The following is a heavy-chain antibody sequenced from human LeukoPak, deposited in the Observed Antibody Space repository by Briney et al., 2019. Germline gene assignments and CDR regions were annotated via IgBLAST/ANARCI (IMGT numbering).Heavy chain of an antibody. V-gene: IGHV4-39*02. Sequence: PSETLSLTCTVSGGSISNTPYYWGWIRQPPGTGLEWVGNIHYTGSTYHNPSLKSRVTISVDASKNQFSLILSSVTAADTALYYCARDLYGDGSYFDPWGQGTLVTVSS. CDR1: GGSISNTPYY. CDR2: IHYTGST. CDR3: ARDLYGDGSYFDP. D-gene: IGHD4-17*01. J-gene: IGHJ5*02.